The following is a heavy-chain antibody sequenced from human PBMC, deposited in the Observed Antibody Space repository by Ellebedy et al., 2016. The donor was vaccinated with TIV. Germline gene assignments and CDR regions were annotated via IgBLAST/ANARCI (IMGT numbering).Heavy chain of an antibody. CDR3: ARRSSGSARFDF. CDR2: IYFSGTT. J-gene: IGHJ4*02. V-gene: IGHV4-39*01. D-gene: IGHD1-26*01. Sequence: MPGGSLRLSCTVSGGSISSSTYYWVWIRQPPGKGLEWIGSIYFSGTTYYNPSLKSRVTISVDTSKSQFSLKLSSVTAADTAVYYCARRSSGSARFDFWGQGTLATVSS. CDR1: GGSISSSTYY.